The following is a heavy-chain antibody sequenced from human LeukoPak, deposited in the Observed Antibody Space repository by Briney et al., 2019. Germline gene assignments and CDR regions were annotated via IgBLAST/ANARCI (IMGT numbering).Heavy chain of an antibody. CDR1: GGSISSYY. CDR3: ARGVYIAAAQYGY. CDR2: IHYSGTT. V-gene: IGHV4-59*01. J-gene: IGHJ4*02. D-gene: IGHD6-13*01. Sequence: PSETLSLTCTVSGGSISSYYWSWIRQPPGKGLEWIGYIHYSGTTNYNPSLKSRVTISVDTSKNQFSLKLSSVTAADTAVYYCARGVYIAAAQYGYWGQGTLDTVSS.